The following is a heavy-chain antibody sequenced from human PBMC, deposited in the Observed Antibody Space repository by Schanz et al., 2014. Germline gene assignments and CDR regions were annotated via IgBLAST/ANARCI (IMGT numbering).Heavy chain of an antibody. Sequence: QVQLVQSGPEVKKPGSSVKVSCQAFGDTFSKYNIMWVRQVPGQGLEWLGRIMPLRGIGNNAWKFQDRLTITADKSTFTAYMDVSSLRSEDTAVYYCARGPLGTSPWGQGTLVTVSS. CDR1: GDTFSKYN. J-gene: IGHJ5*02. CDR3: ARGPLGTSP. V-gene: IGHV1-69*02. D-gene: IGHD5-12*01. CDR2: IMPLRGIG.